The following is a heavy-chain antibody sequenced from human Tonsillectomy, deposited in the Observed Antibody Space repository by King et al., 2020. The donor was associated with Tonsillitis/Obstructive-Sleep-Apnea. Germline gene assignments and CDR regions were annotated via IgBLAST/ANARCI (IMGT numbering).Heavy chain of an antibody. J-gene: IGHJ4*02. V-gene: IGHV4-4*02. Sequence: PLQESGPGLVKPSGTLSLTCAVSGGSISSSNWWSWVRQPPGKGLEWIGEIYHSGSTNYNPSLKSRVTISVDKSRNQFSLNLTSVTAADTAVYYCATSGVVATGTIDYWGQGTLVTVSS. CDR1: GGSISSSNW. CDR3: ATSGVVATGTIDY. CDR2: IYHSGST. D-gene: IGHD6-13*01.